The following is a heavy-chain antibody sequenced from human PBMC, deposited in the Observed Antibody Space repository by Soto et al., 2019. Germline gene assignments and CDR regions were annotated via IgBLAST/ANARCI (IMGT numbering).Heavy chain of an antibody. J-gene: IGHJ4*02. V-gene: IGHV3-49*03. CDR2: IRSKAYGGTT. CDR3: TRAWRKYSSPSEGGHFDY. CDR1: GVTFCVYS. Sequence: LXLSGTDSGVTFCVYSMSWFLQAPGKGLEWVGFIRSKAYGGTTEYAASVKGRFTISRDDSKSIAYLQMNSLKTEDTAVYYCTRAWRKYSSPSEGGHFDYWGQGTLVTVSS. D-gene: IGHD6-6*01.